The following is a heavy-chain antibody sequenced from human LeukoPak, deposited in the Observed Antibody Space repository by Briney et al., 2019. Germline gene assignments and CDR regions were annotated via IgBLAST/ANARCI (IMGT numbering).Heavy chain of an antibody. J-gene: IGHJ4*02. Sequence: SETLSLTCTVSGGSIGSSSYYWGWIRQPPGKELQWIASVYYSGRTNYSPSLRSRVTISVDTSEKQFSLQLNSVTAADTAVYYCARQGSAYYFDFWGQGLLVTVSS. CDR2: VYYSGRT. CDR1: GGSIGSSSYY. CDR3: ARQGSAYYFDF. D-gene: IGHD2-15*01. V-gene: IGHV4-39*01.